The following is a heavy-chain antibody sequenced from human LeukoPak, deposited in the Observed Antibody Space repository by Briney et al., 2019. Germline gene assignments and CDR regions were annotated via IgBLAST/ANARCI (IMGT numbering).Heavy chain of an antibody. D-gene: IGHD4-17*01. V-gene: IGHV3-7*01. CDR1: GITFTSYW. Sequence: GGSLRLSCEASGITFTSYWMSWVRQAPGKGLEWVANIKQDGSEKYYVDSVKGRFTISRDNAKNSLYLQMNSLRAEDTAVYYCAREEYGDHLWWGQGTLVTVSS. J-gene: IGHJ4*02. CDR2: IKQDGSEK. CDR3: AREEYGDHLW.